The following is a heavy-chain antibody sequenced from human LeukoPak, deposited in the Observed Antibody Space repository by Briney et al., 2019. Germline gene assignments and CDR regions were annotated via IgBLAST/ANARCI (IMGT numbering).Heavy chain of an antibody. CDR1: GFTFSAYW. CDR2: IKLDGSEK. CDR3: ARDRSDILTGYNDAFDI. J-gene: IGHJ3*02. Sequence: GGSLRLSCAASGFTFSAYWMSWVRQAPGKGLEWVATIKLDGSEKYYVDSVKGRFTISRDNAKNSLYLQMNSLRAEDTAVYYCARDRSDILTGYNDAFDIWGQGTMVTVSS. V-gene: IGHV3-7*01. D-gene: IGHD3-9*01.